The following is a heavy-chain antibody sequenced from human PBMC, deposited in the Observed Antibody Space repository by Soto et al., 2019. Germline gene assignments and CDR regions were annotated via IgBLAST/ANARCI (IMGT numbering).Heavy chain of an antibody. CDR2: IYYSGST. CDR3: ARVVRKTYYFDY. CDR1: GGSISSSSYY. V-gene: IGHV4-39*07. Sequence: SETLSLTCTVSGGSISSSSYYGGWIRQPPGKGLEWIGSIYYSGSTYYNPSLKSRVTISVDTSKNQFSLKLSSVTAADTAVYYCARVVRKTYYFDYWGQGTLVTVSS. D-gene: IGHD2-15*01. J-gene: IGHJ4*02.